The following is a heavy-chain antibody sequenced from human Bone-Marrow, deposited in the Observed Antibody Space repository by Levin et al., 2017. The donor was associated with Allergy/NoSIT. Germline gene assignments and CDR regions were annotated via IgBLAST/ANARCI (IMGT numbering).Heavy chain of an antibody. D-gene: IGHD3-10*01. CDR1: GGSISSGRYH. CDR3: ARGVYGSGTSYNGIDY. V-gene: IGHV4-30-4*01. Sequence: PSETLSLTCSVSGGSISSGRYHWSWIRQPPGKGLEWLGYFYSSGGTYYNPSLKGRVTISLDTSKNQFSLELNSVSAADTAVYYCARGVYGSGTSYNGIDYWGQGTLVTVSS. CDR2: FYSSGGT. J-gene: IGHJ4*02.